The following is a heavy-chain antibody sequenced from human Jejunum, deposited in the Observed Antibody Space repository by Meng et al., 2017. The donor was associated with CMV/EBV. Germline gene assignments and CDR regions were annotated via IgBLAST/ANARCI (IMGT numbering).Heavy chain of an antibody. CDR1: GFATSTRGEG. J-gene: IGHJ4*02. CDR3: AHFVGGYYPSRPDY. V-gene: IGHV2-5*02. CDR2: IYRGDDK. Sequence: PFKESGPTLVKPPPTLTLTCSFLGFATSTRGEGVGWIRQPPGKALEWLALIYRGDDKRYSPSLNSRLTIAKDTSKNEVVLTLTNMGPIDTGTYYCAHFVGGYYPSRPDYWGQGTLVTVSS. D-gene: IGHD1-26*01.